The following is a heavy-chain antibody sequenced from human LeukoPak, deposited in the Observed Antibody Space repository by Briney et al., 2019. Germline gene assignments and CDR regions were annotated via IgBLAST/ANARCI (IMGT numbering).Heavy chain of an antibody. CDR2: IYYSGST. D-gene: IGHD1-26*01. V-gene: IGHV4-30-4*01. CDR1: GGSISSGDYY. Sequence: PSETLSLTCTVSGGSISSGDYYWSWIRQPPGKGLEWIGYIYYSGSTYYNPSLKSRVTISVDTSKNQFSLKLSSVTAADTAVYYCARDGGSFILFDYWGQGSLVTVSS. J-gene: IGHJ4*02. CDR3: ARDGGSFILFDY.